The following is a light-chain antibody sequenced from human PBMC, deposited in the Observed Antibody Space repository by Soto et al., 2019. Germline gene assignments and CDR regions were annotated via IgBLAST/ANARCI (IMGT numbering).Light chain of an antibody. CDR3: NSYTNSSAVV. J-gene: IGLJ2*01. CDR1: RDDIGAYDY. V-gene: IGLV2-14*01. Sequence: QSVLTQPASVSGSPGQSITISCAGSRDDIGAYDYVSWYQQHPGNAPKLLVYEVTNRPSGVSDRFSGSKSGNTASLTISGLQAADEADYYCNSYTNSSAVVFGGGTKVTVL. CDR2: EVT.